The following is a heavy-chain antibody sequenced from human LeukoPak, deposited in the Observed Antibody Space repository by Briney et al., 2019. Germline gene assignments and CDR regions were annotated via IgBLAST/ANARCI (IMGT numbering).Heavy chain of an antibody. CDR1: GGSISSGGYY. D-gene: IGHD3-3*01. Sequence: SETLSLTCTVSGGSISSGGYYWSWIRQHPGKGLEWIGYIYYSGSTYYNPSLKSRVTISVDTSKNQFSLKLSSVTAADTAVYYCAREGDFWSGYYIIDYWGQGTLVTVSS. CDR3: AREGDFWSGYYIIDY. J-gene: IGHJ4*02. V-gene: IGHV4-31*03. CDR2: IYYSGST.